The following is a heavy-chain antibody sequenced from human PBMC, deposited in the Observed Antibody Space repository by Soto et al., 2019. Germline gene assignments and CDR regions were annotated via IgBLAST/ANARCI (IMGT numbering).Heavy chain of an antibody. V-gene: IGHV1-69*12. Sequence: QVQLVQSGAEVKKPGSSVKVSCKASGGTFSSYAISWVRQAPGQGLEWMGGIIPIFGTANYAQKFQGRVTITADESTSTDYMELSSLRSEDTAVYYCARDVHDQGPGLDGMDVWGQGTTVTVSS. CDR2: IIPIFGTA. CDR3: ARDVHDQGPGLDGMDV. CDR1: GGTFSSYA. D-gene: IGHD6-19*01. J-gene: IGHJ6*02.